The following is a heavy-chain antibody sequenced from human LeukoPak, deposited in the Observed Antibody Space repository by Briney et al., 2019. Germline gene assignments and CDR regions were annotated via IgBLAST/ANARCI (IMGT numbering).Heavy chain of an antibody. J-gene: IGHJ4*02. Sequence: GGSLRLSCAASGFTFSSYSMNWVRQAPGKGLEWVSSISSSSSYIYYADSVKGRFTISRDNAKNSLYLQMNSLRAEDTAVYYCARDSYDILTGSSPPVDYWGQGTLVTVSS. CDR1: GFTFSSYS. D-gene: IGHD3-9*01. V-gene: IGHV3-21*01. CDR2: ISSSSSYI. CDR3: ARDSYDILTGSSPPVDY.